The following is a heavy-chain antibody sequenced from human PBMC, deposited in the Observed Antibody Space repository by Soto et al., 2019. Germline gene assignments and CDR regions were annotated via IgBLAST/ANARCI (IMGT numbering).Heavy chain of an antibody. CDR1: GFTFSSYA. CDR2: IWYDGSNR. D-gene: IGHD6-19*01. Sequence: GGSLRLSCAASGFTFSSYAMSWVRQAPGKGLEWVAVIWYDGSNRQYADSVKGRFTISRDTPKNTLYLQMNSLRVEDTAVYHCARDEGQWLALFDFWGQGTLVTVSS. V-gene: IGHV3-33*08. CDR3: ARDEGQWLALFDF. J-gene: IGHJ4*02.